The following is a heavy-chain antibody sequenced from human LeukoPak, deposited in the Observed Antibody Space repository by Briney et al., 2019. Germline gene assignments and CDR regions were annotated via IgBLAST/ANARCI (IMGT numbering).Heavy chain of an antibody. CDR3: ARDPGYESWSPFWGGMDV. J-gene: IGHJ6*04. CDR2: ITRDGSST. CDR1: GFTFSSSW. Sequence: GGSLRLSCAASGFTFSSSWLHWVRQAPGKGLVWVSRITRDGSSTTYADSVKGRFTTSRDNAKNTLYLQMDSLRDDDTAVYYCARDPGYESWSPFWGGMDVWGNGTTVIVSS. V-gene: IGHV3-74*01. D-gene: IGHD3-16*01.